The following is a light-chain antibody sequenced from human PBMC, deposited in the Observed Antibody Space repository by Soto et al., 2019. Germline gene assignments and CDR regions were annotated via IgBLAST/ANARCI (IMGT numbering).Light chain of an antibody. Sequence: DIQMTQSPSFLSASVGDRVTVTCRASQSVGTHLHWYQQKSGKAPKLLIYGASTLQSGVSSRFSGSGSGTDFTLTIXXLXPDXXAVXXXXXXHTSPRTFGQGTRLDIK. J-gene: IGKJ2*01. CDR2: GAS. CDR3: XXXHTSPRT. CDR1: QSVGTH. V-gene: IGKV1-39*02.